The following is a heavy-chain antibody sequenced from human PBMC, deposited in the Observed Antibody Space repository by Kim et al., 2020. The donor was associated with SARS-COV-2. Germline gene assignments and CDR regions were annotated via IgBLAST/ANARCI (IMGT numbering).Heavy chain of an antibody. CDR3: ARSRDGYTNSAFDF. J-gene: IGHJ4*02. V-gene: IGHV3-21*01. CDR1: GFTFSSYT. D-gene: IGHD5-12*01. CDR2: ISIRSSYI. Sequence: GGSLRLSCAASGFTFSSYTMNWVRQAPGRGLEWVSSISIRSSYIYYADSVKGRFTISRDNVENSLFLQINSLTVEDTAVYFCARSRDGYTNSAFDFWGRG.